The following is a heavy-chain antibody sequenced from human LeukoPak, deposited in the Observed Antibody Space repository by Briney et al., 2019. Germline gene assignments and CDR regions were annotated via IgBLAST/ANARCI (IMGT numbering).Heavy chain of an antibody. CDR3: ATGDYFARAPFDY. CDR1: GYTFTGYY. CDR2: INPNSGGT. V-gene: IGHV1-2*04. J-gene: IGHJ4*02. D-gene: IGHD2/OR15-2a*01. Sequence: ASVKVSCKASGYTFTGYYMHWVRQAPGQGLEWMGWINPNSGGTNYAQKFQGWVTMTRDTSISTAYMELSRLRSDDTAVYYCATGDYFARAPFDYWGQGTLVTVSS.